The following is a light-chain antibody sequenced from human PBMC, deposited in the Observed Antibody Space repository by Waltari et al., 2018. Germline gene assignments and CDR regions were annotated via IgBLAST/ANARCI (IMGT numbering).Light chain of an antibody. CDR2: GAS. J-gene: IGKJ1*01. V-gene: IGKV3-20*01. Sequence: EIVLTQSPGTLSLSPGERATLSCRASQSVGRTLAWYQQKPGQAPRLLIYGASSRATDIPDRFSGSGSGTDSSLTINRLEPEDFAVYFCQHYVRLPATFGQGTKVEIK. CDR1: QSVGRT. CDR3: QHYVRLPAT.